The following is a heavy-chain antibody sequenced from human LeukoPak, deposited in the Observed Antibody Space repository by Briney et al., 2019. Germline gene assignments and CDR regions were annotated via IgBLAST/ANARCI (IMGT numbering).Heavy chain of an antibody. CDR2: INEDGTIQ. CDR3: ASRESSMSRSH. CDR1: GFSISDYW. V-gene: IGHV3-7*01. J-gene: IGHJ4*01. Sequence: GGSLRLSCAASGFSISDYWMNWVRLVPGKGLEWVANINEDGTIQDYVASVRGRFTISRNNAKNSLYLQMNSLGAEDTAVYYCASRESSMSRSHWGHGTLVSVSS. D-gene: IGHD2/OR15-2a*01.